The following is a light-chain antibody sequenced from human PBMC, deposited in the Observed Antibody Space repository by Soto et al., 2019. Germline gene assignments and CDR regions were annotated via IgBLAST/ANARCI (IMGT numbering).Light chain of an antibody. CDR1: QSVSNNY. J-gene: IGKJ2*03. CDR2: GAS. V-gene: IGKV3-20*01. Sequence: EIVLTQSPGTLSLSPGESANLSCRASQSVSNNYLAWYQQIPGQAPRLLIYGASSRATGIPDRFSGSGSGTDFTLTISSLEPEDFAVYYCQQFGSSPRYSFGQGTKLEIK. CDR3: QQFGSSPRYS.